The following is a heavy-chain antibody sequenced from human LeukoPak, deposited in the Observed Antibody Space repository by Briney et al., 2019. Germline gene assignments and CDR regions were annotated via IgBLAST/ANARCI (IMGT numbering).Heavy chain of an antibody. Sequence: PGESLKISCKGSGYSFTNYWIGWVRQMPGKGLELMGVTYPGDSATRYSPSFQGQVAISVDKSIRTAYLQWSSLKASDIAMYYCARLPYCGGDCYPNWFDTWGQGTLVTVSS. J-gene: IGHJ5*02. CDR3: ARLPYCGGDCYPNWFDT. D-gene: IGHD2-21*02. CDR2: TYPGDSAT. CDR1: GYSFTNYW. V-gene: IGHV5-51*01.